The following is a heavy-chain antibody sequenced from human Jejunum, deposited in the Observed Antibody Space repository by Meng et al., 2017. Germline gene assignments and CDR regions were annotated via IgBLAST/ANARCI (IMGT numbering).Heavy chain of an antibody. CDR1: GDSLSGNY. CDR2: MWHSGSA. J-gene: IGHJ2*01. Sequence: QVQLQESGPGLVKPSETPSLTCTVSGDSLSGNYWSWIRQPPGKGLEWIGYMWHSGSATYNPSLESRVTISVDTSKKQFSLNLRSVTAADTAVYYCARQWGGKFFYFDLWGRGILVTVSS. CDR3: ARQWGGKFFYFDL. V-gene: IGHV4-59*08. D-gene: IGHD3-16*01.